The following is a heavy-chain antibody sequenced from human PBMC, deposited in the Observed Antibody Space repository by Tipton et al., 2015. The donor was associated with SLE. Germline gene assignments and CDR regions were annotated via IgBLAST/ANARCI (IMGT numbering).Heavy chain of an antibody. CDR3: ATITLYSPAPFDI. J-gene: IGHJ3*02. CDR2: ISYSGNAYYT. CDR1: GGSINNDGDY. Sequence: TLSLTCSVSGGSINNDGDYWSWIRQYPGKNLEWIGYISYSGNAYYTHYNPSLKSRVTMSIDTSQNQFSLELNSVTAADTTVYYCATITLYSPAPFDIWGQETLVTVSS. V-gene: IGHV4-31*03. D-gene: IGHD1-14*01.